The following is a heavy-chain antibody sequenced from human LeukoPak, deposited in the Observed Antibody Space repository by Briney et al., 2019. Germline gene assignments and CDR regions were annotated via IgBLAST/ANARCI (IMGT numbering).Heavy chain of an antibody. CDR2: IRYDGRNK. Sequence: GGSLRLSCAASGFIFSSYGMHWVRQAPGKGLEWVAFIRYDGRNKYYADSVKGRFTISRDNSKNTLYLQMNSLRAEDTAVYYCAKAPMTTGENYYYYYMDVWGKGTTVTISS. CDR1: GFIFSSYG. J-gene: IGHJ6*03. V-gene: IGHV3-30*02. CDR3: AKAPMTTGENYYYYYMDV. D-gene: IGHD4-17*01.